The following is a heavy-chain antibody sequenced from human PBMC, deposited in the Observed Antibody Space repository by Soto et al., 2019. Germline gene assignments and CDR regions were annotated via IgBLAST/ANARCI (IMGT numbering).Heavy chain of an antibody. Sequence: GGSLRLSCAASGFTFSSYSMNWVRQAPGKGLEWVSSISSSSSYIYYADSVKGRFTISRDNAKNSLYLQMNSLRAEDTAVYCSARDYRPVVPVFQHWGQGTLVTVSS. CDR1: GFTFSSYS. D-gene: IGHD2-2*01. CDR3: ARDYRPVVPVFQH. V-gene: IGHV3-21*01. CDR2: ISSSSSYI. J-gene: IGHJ1*01.